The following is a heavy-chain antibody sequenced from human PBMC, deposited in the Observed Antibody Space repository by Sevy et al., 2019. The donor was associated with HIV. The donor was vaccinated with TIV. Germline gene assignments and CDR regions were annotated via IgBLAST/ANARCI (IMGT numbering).Heavy chain of an antibody. CDR3: ARVDTVMAQDY. CDR2: IYYSGST. D-gene: IGHD5-18*01. V-gene: IGHV4-61*01. J-gene: IGHJ4*02. CDR1: GGSVSSGSYY. Sequence: SETLSLTCTVSGGSVSSGSYYWSWIRQPPGKGLEWIGYIYYSGSTNYNPSLKSRVTISVDTSKNQFSLKLSSVTAADTAVYYCARVDTVMAQDYWGQGTLVTVSS.